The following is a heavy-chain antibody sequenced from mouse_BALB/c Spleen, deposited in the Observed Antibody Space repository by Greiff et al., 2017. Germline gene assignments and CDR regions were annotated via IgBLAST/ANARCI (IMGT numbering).Heavy chain of an antibody. Sequence: EVHLVESGPGLVKPSQSLSLTCTVTGYSITSDYAWNWIRQFPGNKLEWMGYISYSGSTSYNPSLKSRISITRDTSKNQFFLQLNSVTTEDTATYYCARFGYYVGWYFDVWGAGTTVTVSS. CDR2: ISYSGST. D-gene: IGHD2-3*01. CDR1: GYSITSDYA. J-gene: IGHJ1*01. CDR3: ARFGYYVGWYFDV. V-gene: IGHV3-2*02.